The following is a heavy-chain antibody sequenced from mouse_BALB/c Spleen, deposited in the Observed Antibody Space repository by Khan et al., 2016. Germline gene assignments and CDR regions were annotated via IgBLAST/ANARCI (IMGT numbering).Heavy chain of an antibody. J-gene: IGHJ3*01. V-gene: IGHV10S3*01. Sequence: EVPLVETGGGLVQPRGSLKLSCAASGFTFNTNAMNWVRRAPGKGLEWVSRIRSKSNNYATYYADSVKDRFTISRDDSQSMLYLQMNNLKTEDTAMYYCVRDTPFAYWGQGTLVTVSA. CDR2: IRSKSNNYAT. CDR1: GFTFNTNA. CDR3: VRDTPFAY.